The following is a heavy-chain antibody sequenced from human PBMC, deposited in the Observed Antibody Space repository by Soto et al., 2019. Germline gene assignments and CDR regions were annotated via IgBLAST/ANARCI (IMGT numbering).Heavy chain of an antibody. CDR1: GGSISSGGYY. D-gene: IGHD6-13*01. CDR3: ARGLMSLLVWRLTSGAKSFGP. CDR2: INRSGST. J-gene: IGHJ5*02. V-gene: IGHV4-31*03. Sequence: SETLSLTCTVSGGSISSGGYYWSWLRPHPGKGLVWCREINRSGSTYYNPSLKRRVTISVDTSNSQSSLKLSSVSAADTAGYYCARGLMSLLVWRLTSGAKSFGPWGQGTLVTVSS.